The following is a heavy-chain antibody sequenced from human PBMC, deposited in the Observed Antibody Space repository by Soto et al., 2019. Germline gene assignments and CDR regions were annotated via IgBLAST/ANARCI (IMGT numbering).Heavy chain of an antibody. J-gene: IGHJ4*02. CDR1: GFTFSSYA. CDR3: AKVRGSYNYLDF. D-gene: IGHD1-26*01. CDR2: ISYDGNYK. V-gene: IGHV3-30*18. Sequence: GGSLRLSCAASGFTFSSYAMHWVRQAPGKGLEWVAIISYDGNYKYYADSVKGRFTISRDTSNTLYLQMNSLRAEDTAVYYCAKVRGSYNYLDFWGQGTLVTVSS.